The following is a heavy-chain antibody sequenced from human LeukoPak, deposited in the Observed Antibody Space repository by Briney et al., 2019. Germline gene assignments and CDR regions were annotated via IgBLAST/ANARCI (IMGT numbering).Heavy chain of an antibody. J-gene: IGHJ4*01. V-gene: IGHV3-30*19. D-gene: IGHD3-10*01. Sequence: GGSLRLSCAASGFTFSNHGMHWVRQAPGKGLVWVAVISYDGSNKYYADSVKGRFTISRDNSKNTLYLQMNSLRAEDTAVYYCARDLAPLYGSGSYYNEFDYWGQEPWSPSPQ. CDR1: GFTFSNHG. CDR3: ARDLAPLYGSGSYYNEFDY. CDR2: ISYDGSNK.